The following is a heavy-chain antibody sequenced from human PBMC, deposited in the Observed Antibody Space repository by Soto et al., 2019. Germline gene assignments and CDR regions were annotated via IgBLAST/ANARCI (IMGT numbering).Heavy chain of an antibody. J-gene: IGHJ5*02. D-gene: IGHD6-19*01. CDR1: GFTFSSYW. CDR3: ARAGIAVAGSHWFDP. CDR2: INSDGSST. V-gene: IGHV3-74*01. Sequence: GGSLRLSCAASGFTFSSYWMHWVRQAPGKGLVWVSRINSDGSSTSYADSVKGRFTISRDNARNSLYLQMNSLRAEDTAVYYCARAGIAVAGSHWFDPWGQGTLVTVSS.